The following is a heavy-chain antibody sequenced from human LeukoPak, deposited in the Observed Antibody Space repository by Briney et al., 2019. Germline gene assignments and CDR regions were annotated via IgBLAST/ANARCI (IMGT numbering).Heavy chain of an antibody. J-gene: IGHJ6*02. D-gene: IGHD3-10*01. CDR1: GFTFSSYW. V-gene: IGHV3-74*01. CDR3: AREDYYGSGNYVAWGGGFDV. CDR2: INSDGSST. Sequence: GGSLRLSCAASGFTFSSYWMHWVRQAPGKGLVWVSRINSDGSSTSYADSVKGRFTISRDTAKNTLYLQMNSLRAEDTAVYYCAREDYYGSGNYVAWGGGFDVWGQGTTVTVSS.